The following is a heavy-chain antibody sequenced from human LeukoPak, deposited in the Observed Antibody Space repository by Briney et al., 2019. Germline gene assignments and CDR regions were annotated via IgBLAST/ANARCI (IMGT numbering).Heavy chain of an antibody. J-gene: IGHJ4*02. CDR3: AKDKGGYCSSTSCHNFDY. D-gene: IGHD2-2*01. CDR1: GFTFSSYG. CDR2: IRYDGSNK. Sequence: GGSLRLSCAASGFTFSSYGMHWVRQAPGKGLEWVAFIRYDGSNKYYADSVKGRFTISRDNSKNTLYLQMNSLRAEDTAVYYCAKDKGGYCSSTSCHNFDYWGQGTLVTVSS. V-gene: IGHV3-30*02.